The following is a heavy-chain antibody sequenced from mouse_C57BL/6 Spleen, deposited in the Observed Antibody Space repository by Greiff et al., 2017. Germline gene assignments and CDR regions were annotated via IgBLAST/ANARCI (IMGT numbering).Heavy chain of an antibody. CDR3: ARIYYYGSSPMDY. J-gene: IGHJ4*01. D-gene: IGHD1-1*01. CDR1: GFTFSDYG. CDR2: ISSGSSTI. Sequence: DVQLVESGGGLVKPGGSLKLSCAASGFTFSDYGMHWVRQAPEKGLEWVAYISSGSSTIYYADRVKGRFTISRDNAKNTLFLQMTSLRSEDTAMYYCARIYYYGSSPMDYWGQGTSVTVSS. V-gene: IGHV5-17*01.